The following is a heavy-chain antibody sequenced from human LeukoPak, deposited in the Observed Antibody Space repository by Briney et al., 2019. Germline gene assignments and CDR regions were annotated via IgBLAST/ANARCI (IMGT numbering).Heavy chain of an antibody. CDR3: ARGSTYCSGGSCYLGIIDY. Sequence: ASVKVSCKASGYTFTGYYMHWVRQAPGQGLEWMGWINPNSGGTNYAQKFQGRVTMTRDTSISTAYMELGRLRSDDTAVYYCARGSTYCSGGSCYLGIIDYWGQGTLVTVSS. CDR2: INPNSGGT. V-gene: IGHV1-2*02. J-gene: IGHJ4*01. CDR1: GYTFTGYY. D-gene: IGHD2-15*01.